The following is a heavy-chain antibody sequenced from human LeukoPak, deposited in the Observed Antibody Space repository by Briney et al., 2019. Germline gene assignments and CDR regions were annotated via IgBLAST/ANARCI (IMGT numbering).Heavy chain of an antibody. CDR2: IYYSGST. CDR3: ARRYGSGSSGTFDY. Sequence: PSETLSLTCTVSGDSMSTYYWSWIRQPPGKGLEWLAYIYYSGSTYYNPSLKSRVTISVDTSKNQFSLKLSSVTAADTAAYYCARRYGSGSSGTFDYWGQGTLVTVSS. D-gene: IGHD3-10*01. CDR1: GDSMSTYY. J-gene: IGHJ4*02. V-gene: IGHV4-59*01.